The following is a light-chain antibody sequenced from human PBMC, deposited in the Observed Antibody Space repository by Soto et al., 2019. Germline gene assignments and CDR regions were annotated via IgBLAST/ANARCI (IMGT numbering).Light chain of an antibody. CDR1: SNDVGIYNY. CDR3: SSYTKSTSAV. V-gene: IGLV2-14*01. J-gene: IGLJ3*02. Sequence: QSALTQPASVSGSPGQSITISCTGTSNDVGIYNYVSWYQQHPGKAPKLMIYEVTNRPSGVSDRFSGSKSDNTASLTISGLQAEDEADYYCSSYTKSTSAVFGGGPKVTVL. CDR2: EVT.